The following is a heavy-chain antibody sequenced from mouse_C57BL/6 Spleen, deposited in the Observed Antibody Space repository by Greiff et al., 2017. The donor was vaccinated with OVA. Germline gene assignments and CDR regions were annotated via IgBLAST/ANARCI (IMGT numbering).Heavy chain of an antibody. CDR1: GYTFTNYW. J-gene: IGHJ4*01. V-gene: IGHV1-63*01. Sequence: QVHVKQSGAELVRPGTSVKMSCKASGYTFTNYWIGWAKQRPGHGLEWIGDIYPGGGYTNYNEKFKGKATLTADKSSSTAYMQFSSLTSEDSAIYYCARCPDGYSFMDYWGQGTSVTVSS. D-gene: IGHD2-3*01. CDR2: IYPGGGYT. CDR3: ARCPDGYSFMDY.